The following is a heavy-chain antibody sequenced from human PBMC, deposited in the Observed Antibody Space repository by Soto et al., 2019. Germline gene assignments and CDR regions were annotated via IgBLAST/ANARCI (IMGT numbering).Heavy chain of an antibody. CDR3: AKTGQGSSYGYYFDS. D-gene: IGHD5-18*01. CDR1: GFTFSSYG. Sequence: AGGSLRLSCAASGFTFSSYGMSWVRQAPGEGLEWVSGISGSGGSTYYADSVKGRFTISRDNSKNTLYLQMYSLRAEDTAVYYCAKTGQGSSYGYYFDSWGQGTLVTVSS. J-gene: IGHJ4*02. CDR2: ISGSGGST. V-gene: IGHV3-23*01.